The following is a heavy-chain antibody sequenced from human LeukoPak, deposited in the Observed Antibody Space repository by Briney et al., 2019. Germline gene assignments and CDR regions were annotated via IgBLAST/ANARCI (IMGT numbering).Heavy chain of an antibody. CDR3: ARDYAYYDILTGYSPLGY. CDR2: TIPILGIA. V-gene: IGHV1-69*04. D-gene: IGHD3-9*01. CDR1: GGTFSSYA. J-gene: IGHJ4*02. Sequence: GSSVKVSCKASGGTFSSYAISWVRQAPGQGLEWMGRTIPILGIANYAQKFQGRVTITADKSTSTAYMELSSLRSEDTAVYYCARDYAYYDILTGYSPLGYWGQGTLVTVSS.